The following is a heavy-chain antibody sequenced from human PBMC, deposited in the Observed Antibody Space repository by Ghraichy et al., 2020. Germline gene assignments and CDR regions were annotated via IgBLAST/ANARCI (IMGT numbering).Heavy chain of an antibody. CDR1: GFTFSNYW. CDR3: ARDFGSSTWYFFDS. D-gene: IGHD6-13*01. Sequence: GGSLRLSCAASGFTFSNYWMSWVRQAPGKGLEWVANIKQDGSAKYNVDSVKGRFTISRDNAKNSLYLQMNNRRAEDSAVYFCARDFGSSTWYFFDSWGQGTLVTVSS. CDR2: IKQDGSAK. J-gene: IGHJ4*02. V-gene: IGHV3-7*01.